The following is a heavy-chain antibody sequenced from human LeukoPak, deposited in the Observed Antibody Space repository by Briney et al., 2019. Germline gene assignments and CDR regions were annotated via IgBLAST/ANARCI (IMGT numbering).Heavy chain of an antibody. CDR1: GGSISNYY. Sequence: SETLSLTCTLSGGSISNYYWSWIRQPPGKGLEWIGHVYYSGRTSYNPSLTSRVTISVDTSKNQFSLKLSSVTAADTAVYYCARRPYYGSGRNYYYGMDVWGQGTTVTVSS. CDR2: VYYSGRT. J-gene: IGHJ6*02. V-gene: IGHV4-59*08. D-gene: IGHD3-10*01. CDR3: ARRPYYGSGRNYYYGMDV.